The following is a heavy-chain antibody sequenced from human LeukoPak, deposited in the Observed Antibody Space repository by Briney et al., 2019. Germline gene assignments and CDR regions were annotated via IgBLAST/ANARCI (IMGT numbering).Heavy chain of an antibody. V-gene: IGHV3-30*02. CDR1: GFTFSSYG. CDR2: IRYDGSNK. J-gene: IGHJ4*02. Sequence: GGSLRLSCAASGFTFSSYGMHWVRQAPGKGLEWVAFIRYDGSNKYYADSVKGRFTISRDNSKNTLYLQMNSLRAEDTAVYYCARVPYGSGDNFDYWGQGTLVTVSS. D-gene: IGHD3-10*01. CDR3: ARVPYGSGDNFDY.